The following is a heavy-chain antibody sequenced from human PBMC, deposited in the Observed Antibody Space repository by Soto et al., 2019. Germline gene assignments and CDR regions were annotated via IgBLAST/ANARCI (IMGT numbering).Heavy chain of an antibody. V-gene: IGHV3-48*02. CDR3: ARSEGYTSGFDY. J-gene: IGHJ4*02. CDR1: GFTFSSYR. Sequence: GSLRLSCAASGFTFSSYRMNWVRQAPGKGLEWLSYISTGSSAIYYADSVKGRSTISRDNAKNSLYLQMNSLRDEDTAVYYCARSEGYTSGFDYWGQGTLVTVSS. CDR2: ISTGSSAI. D-gene: IGHD6-19*01.